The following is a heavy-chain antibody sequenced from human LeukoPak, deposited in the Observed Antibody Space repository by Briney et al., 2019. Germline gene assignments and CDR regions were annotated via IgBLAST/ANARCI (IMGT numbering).Heavy chain of an antibody. CDR2: IYYSGST. D-gene: IGHD6-6*01. J-gene: IGHJ3*02. Sequence: SETLSLTCAVYGGSFSGYYWGWIRQPPGKGLEWIGYIYYSGSTNYNPSLKSRVTISVDTSKNQFSLKLSSVTAADTAVYYCARGIAARPGDAFDIWGQGTMVTVSS. CDR3: ARGIAARPGDAFDI. V-gene: IGHV4-59*01. CDR1: GGSFSGYY.